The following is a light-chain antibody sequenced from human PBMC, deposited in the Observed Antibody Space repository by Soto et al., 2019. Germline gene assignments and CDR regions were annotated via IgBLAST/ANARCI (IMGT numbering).Light chain of an antibody. CDR1: QSVSRY. J-gene: IGKJ1*01. V-gene: IGKV3-20*01. Sequence: EIVLTQSPVTLSLSPGERATLSCRASQSVSRYLAWYQQKPGQAPRLLIYGTSSRATGIPDRFSGSGSGTDFTLTIRRLEPEDFAVYYCQQYGSSGTFGQGTKVDIK. CDR2: GTS. CDR3: QQYGSSGT.